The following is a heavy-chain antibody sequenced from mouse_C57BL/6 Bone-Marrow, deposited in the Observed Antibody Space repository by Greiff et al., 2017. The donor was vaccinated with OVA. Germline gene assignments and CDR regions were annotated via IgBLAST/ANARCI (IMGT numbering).Heavy chain of an antibody. D-gene: IGHD1-1*01. V-gene: IGHV1-50*01. CDR2: IDPSDSYT. J-gene: IGHJ3*01. CDR3: ARRGVYYGSSWFAY. CDR1: GYTFTSYW. Sequence: VKLQQSGAELVKPGASVKLSCKASGYTFTSYWMQWVKQRPGQGLEWIGEIDPSDSYTNYNQKFKGKATLTVDTSSSTAYMQLSSLTSEDSAVYYCARRGVYYGSSWFAYWGQGTLVTVSA.